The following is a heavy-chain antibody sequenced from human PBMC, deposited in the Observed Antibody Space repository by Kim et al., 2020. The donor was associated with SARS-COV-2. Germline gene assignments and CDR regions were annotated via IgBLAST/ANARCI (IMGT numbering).Heavy chain of an antibody. Sequence: ASVKVSCKVSGYTLTELSMHWVRQAPGKGLEWMGGFDPEDGETIYAQKFQGRVTMTEDTSTDTAYMELSSLRSEDTAVYYCATANNPGGAAAGISLALGGSHGYYYYGMDVWGQGTTVTVSS. J-gene: IGHJ6*02. V-gene: IGHV1-24*01. CDR2: FDPEDGET. D-gene: IGHD6-13*01. CDR3: ATANNPGGAAAGISLALGGSHGYYYYGMDV. CDR1: GYTLTELS.